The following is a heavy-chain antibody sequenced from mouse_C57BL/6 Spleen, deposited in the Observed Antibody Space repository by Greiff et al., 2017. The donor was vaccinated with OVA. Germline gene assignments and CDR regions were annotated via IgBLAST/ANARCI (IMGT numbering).Heavy chain of an antibody. Sequence: VQLQQSVAELVRPGASVKLSCTASGFNIKNTYMPWVKQRPEQGLEWIGRIDPANGNTKYAPKFQGKATITADTSSNTAYLQLSSLTSEDTAIYYCADLDGIHWYFEVWGTGTTVTVSS. CDR2: IDPANGNT. V-gene: IGHV14-3*01. CDR1: GFNIKNTY. CDR3: ADLDGIHWYFEV. D-gene: IGHD2-1*01. J-gene: IGHJ1*03.